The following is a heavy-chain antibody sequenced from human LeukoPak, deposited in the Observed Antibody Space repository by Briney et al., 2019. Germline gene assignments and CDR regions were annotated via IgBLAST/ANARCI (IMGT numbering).Heavy chain of an antibody. Sequence: PGGSLRLSCAASGFTFSSYAMSWVRQAPGKGLEWVSAIGGIGGSTYYADSVKGRFTISRDNSKNTLYLQMNSLRAEDTAVYYCAKDKPTYYYDSSGLFDYWGQGTLVTVSS. V-gene: IGHV3-23*01. CDR3: AKDKPTYYYDSSGLFDY. D-gene: IGHD3-22*01. CDR1: GFTFSSYA. J-gene: IGHJ4*02. CDR2: IGGIGGST.